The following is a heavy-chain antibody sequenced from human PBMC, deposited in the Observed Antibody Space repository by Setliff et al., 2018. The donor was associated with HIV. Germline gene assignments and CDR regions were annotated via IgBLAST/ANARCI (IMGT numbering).Heavy chain of an antibody. CDR1: GYTFTNFS. CDR2: VNARDGRA. J-gene: IGHJ4*02. D-gene: IGHD2-8*02. Sequence: ASVKVSCKASGYTFTNFSISWVRQAPGQGLEWGGWVNARDGRADYSQKVQGRVTMTTDASTSTAYMELRSLTSDDTAVYYCARGGHCTAGVCYHYEYWGQGTQVTVSS. CDR3: ARGGHCTAGVCYHYEY. V-gene: IGHV1-18*01.